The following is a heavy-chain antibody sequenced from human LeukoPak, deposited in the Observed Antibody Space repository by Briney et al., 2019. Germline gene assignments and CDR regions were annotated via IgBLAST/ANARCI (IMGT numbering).Heavy chain of an antibody. CDR2: ISAYNGNT. J-gene: IGHJ6*02. D-gene: IGHD3-10*01. V-gene: IGHV1-18*01. Sequence: ASVKVSCKASGYTFTSYGISWVRQAPGQGLEWMGWISAYNGNTNYAQKLQGRVTMTTDTSTSTAYMELRSLRSDDTAVYYCARGHYYYGSGSYLYYYGMDVWGQGTTVTVSS. CDR3: ARGHYYYGSGSYLYYYGMDV. CDR1: GYTFTSYG.